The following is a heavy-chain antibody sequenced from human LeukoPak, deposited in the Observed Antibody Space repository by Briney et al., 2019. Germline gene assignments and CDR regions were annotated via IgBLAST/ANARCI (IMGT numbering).Heavy chain of an antibody. CDR2: ITQDGREK. CDR1: GFTLSSYW. J-gene: IGHJ5*02. CDR3: AREISSWYRTEGRFDP. V-gene: IGHV3-7*01. D-gene: IGHD6-13*01. Sequence: GGSLRLSCAASGFTLSSYWMGWVRQAPGKGMEWVANITQDGREKYSVDSVKGRFTISRDNAKNSLYLQMYSLRAEDTAVYYCAREISSWYRTEGRFDPWGQGTLVTVSS.